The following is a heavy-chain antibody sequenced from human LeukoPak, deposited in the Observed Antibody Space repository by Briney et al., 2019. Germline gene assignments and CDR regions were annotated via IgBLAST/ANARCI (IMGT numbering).Heavy chain of an antibody. Sequence: GRSLRLSCAASGFTFSSYAMSWVRQAPGKGLEWVSAISGSGGSTYYADSVKGRFTISRDNSKNTLYLQMNSLRAEDTAVYYCAKDPLDSSGYSYFDYWGQGTLVTVSS. CDR3: AKDPLDSSGYSYFDY. D-gene: IGHD3-22*01. V-gene: IGHV3-23*01. J-gene: IGHJ4*02. CDR2: ISGSGGST. CDR1: GFTFSSYA.